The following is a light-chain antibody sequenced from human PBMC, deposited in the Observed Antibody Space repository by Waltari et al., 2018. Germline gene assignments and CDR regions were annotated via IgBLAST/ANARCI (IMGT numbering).Light chain of an antibody. CDR1: SNNVGNKG. CDR3: SAWDSSLSGYV. Sequence: QAGLTQPPSVSKDLRQTATLTCTGNSNNVGNKGAAWLQHHQGHPPKLLSYRNKNRPSGISERFSAYRSGNTAFLTITGLQPEDEADYYCSAWDSSLSGYVFGTGTRLTVL. J-gene: IGLJ1*01. CDR2: RNK. V-gene: IGLV10-54*04.